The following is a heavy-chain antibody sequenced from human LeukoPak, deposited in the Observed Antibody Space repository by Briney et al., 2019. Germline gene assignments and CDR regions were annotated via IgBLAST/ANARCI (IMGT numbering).Heavy chain of an antibody. V-gene: IGHV3-23*01. J-gene: IGHJ4*02. CDR1: GFSFSNYA. CDR3: ARDLWLWQNSRPYCSSTSCYGPMGY. D-gene: IGHD2-2*01. CDR2: ISGTGGNT. Sequence: GGSLRLSCAVSGFSFSNYAMSWVRQFPGKGLEWVSGISGTGGNTYYADSVKGRFTISRDNSKNTVYLQLNSLRAEDTAVYYCARDLWLWQNSRPYCSSTSCYGPMGYWGQGTLVTVSS.